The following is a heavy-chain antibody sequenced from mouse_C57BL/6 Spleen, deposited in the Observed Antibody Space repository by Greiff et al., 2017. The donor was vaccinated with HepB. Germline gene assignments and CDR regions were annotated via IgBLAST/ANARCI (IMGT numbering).Heavy chain of an antibody. V-gene: IGHV1-59*01. CDR3: ASWGFPYYFDY. CDR1: GYTFTSYT. CDR2: IDPSDSYT. Sequence: QVQLQQSGAELARPGASVKMSCKASGYTFTSYTMHWVKQRPGQGLEWIGVIDPSDSYTNYNQKFKGKATLTVDTSSSTAYMQLSSLTSEDSAVYYCASWGFPYYFDYWGQGTTLTVSS. J-gene: IGHJ2*01.